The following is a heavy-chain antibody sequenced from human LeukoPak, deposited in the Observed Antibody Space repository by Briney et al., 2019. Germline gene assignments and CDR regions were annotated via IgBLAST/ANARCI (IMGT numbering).Heavy chain of an antibody. Sequence: GGSLRLSCAASGFTFSSYSMNWVRQAPGKGLEWVSYISSSSSTIYYADSVKGRFTISRDNAKNSLYLQMNSLRAEDTAVYYCARLMITFGXXIXPGFDYXGQGTLXTVS. CDR1: GFTFSSYS. CDR2: ISSSSSTI. J-gene: IGHJ4*02. D-gene: IGHD3-16*02. CDR3: ARLMITFGXXIXPGFDY. V-gene: IGHV3-48*01.